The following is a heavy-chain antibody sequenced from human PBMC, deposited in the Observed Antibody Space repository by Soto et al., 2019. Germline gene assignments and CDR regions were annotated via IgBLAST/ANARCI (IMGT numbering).Heavy chain of an antibody. CDR1: GGSVSSGNYY. D-gene: IGHD3-22*01. CDR2: VYYTGST. CDR3: ARSMYYSDGSNYSPFDY. Sequence: SETLSLTCTVSGGSVSSGNYYWSWIRQPPGKGLEWIGYVYYTGSTKYNPSLKTRVTISIDASKNQFSLRLNSVTAADTAVYYCARSMYYSDGSNYSPFDYWGQGTLVTVSS. V-gene: IGHV4-61*01. J-gene: IGHJ4*02.